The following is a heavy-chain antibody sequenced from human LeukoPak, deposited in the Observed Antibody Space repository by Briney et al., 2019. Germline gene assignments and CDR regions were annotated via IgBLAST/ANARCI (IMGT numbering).Heavy chain of an antibody. Sequence: GGSLTLTCAASGFSLSGYDMHWVRQAPGKGLEWVAFIRYDGSNTYHADSVKGRFTVSRDNSKNTLYLQMNSLRVEDAAVYHCAIQCGGNCGGEHWGQGTLVIVSS. CDR3: AIQCGGNCGGEH. V-gene: IGHV3-30*02. CDR1: GFSLSGYD. CDR2: IRYDGSNT. D-gene: IGHD2-21*02. J-gene: IGHJ1*01.